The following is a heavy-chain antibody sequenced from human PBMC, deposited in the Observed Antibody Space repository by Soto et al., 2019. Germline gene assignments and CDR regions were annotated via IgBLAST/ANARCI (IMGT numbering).Heavy chain of an antibody. D-gene: IGHD3-22*01. Sequence: QLQLQESGPGLVKPSETLSLTCAVSGGSISSSSYYWGWIRQPPGKGLEWIGSISYSGSTYYNPSLKRSVTISVDTSKNQFSLKLSSVTAADTAVYYCASYYYDSSGYYYVPGVYWGQGTLVTVSS. CDR3: ASYYYDSSGYYYVPGVY. CDR1: GGSISSSSYY. J-gene: IGHJ4*02. CDR2: ISYSGST. V-gene: IGHV4-39*01.